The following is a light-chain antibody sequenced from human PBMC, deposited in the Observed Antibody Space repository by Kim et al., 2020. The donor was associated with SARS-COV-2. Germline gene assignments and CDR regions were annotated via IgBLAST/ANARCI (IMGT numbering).Light chain of an antibody. V-gene: IGLV2-14*03. CDR3: SSYRTGNTVI. CDR2: DVS. J-gene: IGLJ2*01. Sequence: SALTQPASVSGSPGQSITISCTGTSSDVGGHSYVSWYQQHPGKAPKLMIYDVSHRPSGVSDRFSGSKSGNTASLTISGLQAEDEADYYCSSYRTGNTVIFGGGTKLTVL. CDR1: SSDVGGHSY.